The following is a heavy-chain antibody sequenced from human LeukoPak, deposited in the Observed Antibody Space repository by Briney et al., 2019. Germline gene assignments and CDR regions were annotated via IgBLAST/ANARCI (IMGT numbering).Heavy chain of an antibody. J-gene: IGHJ4*02. D-gene: IGHD2-15*01. CDR2: IKSKTDGGTT. CDR3: TTVQFVVVVAATTPTLYYFDY. Sequence: GGSLRLSCAASGFTFSNAWMSWVRQAPGKGLEWVGRIKSKTDGGTTDYAAPVKGRFTISRDDSENTLYLQMNSLKTEDTAVYYCTTVQFVVVVAATTPTLYYFDYWGQGTLVTVSS. CDR1: GFTFSNAW. V-gene: IGHV3-15*01.